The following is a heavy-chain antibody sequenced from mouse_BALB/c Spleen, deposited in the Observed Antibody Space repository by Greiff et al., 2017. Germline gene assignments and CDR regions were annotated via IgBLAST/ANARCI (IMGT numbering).Heavy chain of an antibody. D-gene: IGHD3-1*01. CDR2: IYPSDSYT. CDR1: GYTFTSYW. Sequence: VQLQQPGAELVRPGASVKLSCKASGYTFTSYWINWVKQRPGQGLEWIGNIYPSDSYTNYNQKFKDKATLTVDKSSSTAYMQLSSPTSEDSAVYYCTRSARAMDYWGQGTSVTVSS. J-gene: IGHJ4*01. CDR3: TRSARAMDY. V-gene: IGHV1-69*02.